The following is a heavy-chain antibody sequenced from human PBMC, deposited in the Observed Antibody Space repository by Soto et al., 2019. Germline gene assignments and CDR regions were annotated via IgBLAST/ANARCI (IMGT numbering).Heavy chain of an antibody. V-gene: IGHV1-69*01. Sequence: VQLVQSGAEVRMPGSSVKVSCKASGGTFNNYAIHWVRQAPGQGLEWMGGIVPIFGPAKYAQKFRGRVRITADDSTSTAYMDLSSLTSEDTAIYYCARPSYCSSWLPNLDYWGQGTLVTVSS. CDR3: ARPSYCSSWLPNLDY. CDR2: IVPIFGPA. CDR1: GGTFNNYA. J-gene: IGHJ4*02. D-gene: IGHD6-13*01.